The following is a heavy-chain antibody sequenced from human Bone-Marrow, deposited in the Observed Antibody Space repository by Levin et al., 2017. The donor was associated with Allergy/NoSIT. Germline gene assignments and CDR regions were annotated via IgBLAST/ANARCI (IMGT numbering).Heavy chain of an antibody. CDR2: ISYDGSNK. CDR1: GFTFSSYA. D-gene: IGHD3-10*01. V-gene: IGHV3-30-3*01. Sequence: GGSLRLSCAAYGFTFSSYAMHWVRQAPGKGLEWVAVISYDGSNKYYADSVKGRFTISRDNSKNTLYLQMNSLRAEDTAVYYCARALLWFGELSIGLDYWGQGTLVTVSS. CDR3: ARALLWFGELSIGLDY. J-gene: IGHJ4*02.